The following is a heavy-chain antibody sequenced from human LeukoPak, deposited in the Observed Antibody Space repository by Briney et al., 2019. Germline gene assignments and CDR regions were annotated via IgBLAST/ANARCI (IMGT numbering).Heavy chain of an antibody. CDR3: ARVSIGWYSFDY. J-gene: IGHJ4*01. D-gene: IGHD6-19*01. CDR1: GFTFSTYW. V-gene: IGHV3-74*01. Sequence: GGSLRLSCAASGFTFSTYWMHWVRQAPGKGLVWVSRINPDGTTTSYADSVKGRFTISRDNAKDTVYLQMNSLRAEDTAVYYCARVSIGWYSFDYXXXXTXVXVSS. CDR2: INPDGTTT.